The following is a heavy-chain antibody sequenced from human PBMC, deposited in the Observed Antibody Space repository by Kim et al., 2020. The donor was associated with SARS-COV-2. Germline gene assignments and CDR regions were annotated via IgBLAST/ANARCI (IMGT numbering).Heavy chain of an antibody. CDR1: GFTFINYW. Sequence: GGSLRLSCAASGFTFINYWMTWVRQTPGKGLEWVASIEQHGSETYCVDSVKGRFTVSRDNAKNSLYLQMNSLRAEDTAVYYCARDTYRFFDLWGRGTLVT. D-gene: IGHD3-16*01. CDR3: ARDTYRFFDL. J-gene: IGHJ2*01. CDR2: IEQHGSET. V-gene: IGHV3-7*01.